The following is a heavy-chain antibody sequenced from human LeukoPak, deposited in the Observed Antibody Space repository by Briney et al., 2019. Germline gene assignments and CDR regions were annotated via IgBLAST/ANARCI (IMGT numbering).Heavy chain of an antibody. J-gene: IGHJ4*02. V-gene: IGHV4-38-2*01. CDR3: ARQIDNSGWYRTDY. Sequence: SETLSLTCAVSGYSISSGYYWGWIRQPPGKGLEWIGSIYHSGNTYYNPSLKSRVTISVDTSKKQFSLKVTSVTAADTAVYYCARQIDNSGWYRTDYWGQGTLVTVSS. CDR1: GYSISSGYY. D-gene: IGHD6-19*01. CDR2: IYHSGNT.